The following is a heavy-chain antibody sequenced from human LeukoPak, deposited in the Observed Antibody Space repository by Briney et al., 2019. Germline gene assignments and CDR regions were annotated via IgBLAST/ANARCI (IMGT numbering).Heavy chain of an antibody. CDR3: AREGILSPVDY. Sequence: PSETLSLTCTVSGYSISSDYYWGWIRQPLGKGLEWIATMFYSGSTYYNPSLKSRVTISVDTSKNQFSLKLSSVTAADTAVYYCAREGILSPVDYWGQGTLVTVSS. V-gene: IGHV4-38-2*02. CDR1: GYSISSDYY. CDR2: MFYSGST. D-gene: IGHD3-10*01. J-gene: IGHJ4*02.